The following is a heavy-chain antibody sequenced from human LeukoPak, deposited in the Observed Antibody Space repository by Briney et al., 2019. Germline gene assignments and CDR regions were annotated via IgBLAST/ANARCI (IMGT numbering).Heavy chain of an antibody. Sequence: GASVKVSCKASGGTFSSYTISWVRQAPGQGLEWMGRIIPILGIANYAQKFQGRVTITADKSTSTAYMELSSLRSEDTAVYYCARDLRGYSGLRFDHWGQGTLVTVSS. CDR1: GGTFSSYT. CDR3: ARDLRGYSGLRFDH. CDR2: IIPILGIA. D-gene: IGHD5-12*01. J-gene: IGHJ4*02. V-gene: IGHV1-69*04.